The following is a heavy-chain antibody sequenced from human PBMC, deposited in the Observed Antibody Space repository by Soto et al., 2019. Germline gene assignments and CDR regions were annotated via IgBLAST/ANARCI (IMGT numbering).Heavy chain of an antibody. Sequence: SETLSLTCTVSGGSISSNYWTWIRQPPGKGLEWIGYVYNSGSTNYNPSLKSRITISEDTSKSQFSLKVNSMTAADTAVYYCARYRREAVAGYTLDNWGQGILVTVSS. D-gene: IGHD6-13*01. CDR1: GGSISSNY. V-gene: IGHV4-59*01. J-gene: IGHJ4*02. CDR2: VYNSGST. CDR3: ARYRREAVAGYTLDN.